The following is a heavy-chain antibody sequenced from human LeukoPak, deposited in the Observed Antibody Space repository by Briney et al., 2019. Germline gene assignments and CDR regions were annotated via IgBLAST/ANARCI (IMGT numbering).Heavy chain of an antibody. V-gene: IGHV3-74*01. Sequence: GGSLRVSCAASGFTFSKYWMLWVRQAPGKGLESVSRINTDGTVTTYADSVKGRFTVSRDNADNTMFLQMNSVRDEDTAVYYCATKQWLAPPPDSWGQGTPVTVSS. CDR1: GFTFSKYW. CDR3: ATKQWLAPPPDS. J-gene: IGHJ4*02. CDR2: INTDGTVT. D-gene: IGHD6-19*01.